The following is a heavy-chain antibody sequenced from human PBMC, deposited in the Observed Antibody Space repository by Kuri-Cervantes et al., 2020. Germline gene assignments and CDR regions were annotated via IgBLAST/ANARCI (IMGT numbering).Heavy chain of an antibody. CDR3: AKDAGSYGLWYFDL. Sequence: GESLKISCAASGFTFSSYGMHWVRQAPGKGLEWVAVIWYDGSNKYYADSVKGRFTISRDNSKNTLYLKMNSLRAEDTAVYYCAKDAGSYGLWYFDLWGRGTLVTVSS. V-gene: IGHV3-30*02. CDR2: IWYDGSNK. J-gene: IGHJ2*01. CDR1: GFTFSSYG. D-gene: IGHD5-18*01.